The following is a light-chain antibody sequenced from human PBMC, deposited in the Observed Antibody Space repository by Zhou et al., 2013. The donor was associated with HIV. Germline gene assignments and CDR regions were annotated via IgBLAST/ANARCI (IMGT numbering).Light chain of an antibody. CDR1: QSISSW. CDR2: KAS. J-gene: IGKJ1*01. V-gene: IGKV1-5*03. Sequence: DIQMTQSPSTLSASVGDRVTITCRASQSISSWLAWYQQKPGKAPKLLIYKASSLESGVPSRFRGSGSGTEFALTITSLQPDDAATYYCEQYNTHTFGQGTKVEI. CDR3: EQYNTHT.